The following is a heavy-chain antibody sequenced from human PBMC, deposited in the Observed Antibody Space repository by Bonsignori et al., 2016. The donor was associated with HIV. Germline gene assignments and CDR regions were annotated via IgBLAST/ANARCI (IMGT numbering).Heavy chain of an antibody. CDR2: IWYDGSNK. J-gene: IGHJ4*02. V-gene: IGHV3-33*06. D-gene: IGHD3-22*01. Sequence: WIRQPPGKGLEWVAVIWYDGSNKYYADSVKGRFTISRDNSKNTLYLQMNSLRAEDTAVYYCAKDRAYYYDSSGYYREGHYFDYWGQGTLVTVSS. CDR3: AKDRAYYYDSSGYYREGHYFDY.